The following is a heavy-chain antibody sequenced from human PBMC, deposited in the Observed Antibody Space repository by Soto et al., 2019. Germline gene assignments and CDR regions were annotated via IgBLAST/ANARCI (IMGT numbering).Heavy chain of an antibody. CDR2: INHSGST. D-gene: IGHD2-15*01. J-gene: IGHJ5*02. Sequence: QVQLQQWGAGLLKPSETLSLTCAVYGGSFSGYYWSWIRQPPGKGLEWIGEINHSGSTNYNPALTSRGTPSLDTSNNHWFLKLSFVTPADTAVYYCARITGSCYHPSGTRGWFDPWGQGTLVTVSS. V-gene: IGHV4-34*01. CDR3: ARITGSCYHPSGTRGWFDP. CDR1: GGSFSGYY.